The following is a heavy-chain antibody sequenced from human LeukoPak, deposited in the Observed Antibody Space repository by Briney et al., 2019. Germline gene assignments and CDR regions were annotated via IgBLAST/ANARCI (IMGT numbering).Heavy chain of an antibody. CDR2: ISGTSGTT. D-gene: IGHD3-9*01. CDR1: GLSFSNYA. J-gene: IGHJ4*02. V-gene: IGHV3-23*01. CDR3: AKHSGGDILTVFDY. Sequence: GGSLRLSCEVSGLSFSNYAMSWVRQAPGKGLEWVSIISGTSGTTYYADSVKGRFTISRDNSKNTLYLQMNSLRAEDTAVYYCAKHSGGDILTVFDYWGQGTLVTVSS.